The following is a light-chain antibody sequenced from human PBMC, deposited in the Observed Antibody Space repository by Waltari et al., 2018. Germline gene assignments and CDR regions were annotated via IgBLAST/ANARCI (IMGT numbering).Light chain of an antibody. J-gene: IGLJ3*02. CDR2: EAR. CDR1: NSDVGAYNL. Sequence: QSALTQPASVSGSPGQAINISCTGTNSDVGAYNLVSWYQQYPGSAPRLMIYEARNRPSGVSNRFSASKSGHTASLTISGLQADDEADYYCCSYGGSYTWVFGGGTKVTVL. V-gene: IGLV2-23*01. CDR3: CSYGGSYTWV.